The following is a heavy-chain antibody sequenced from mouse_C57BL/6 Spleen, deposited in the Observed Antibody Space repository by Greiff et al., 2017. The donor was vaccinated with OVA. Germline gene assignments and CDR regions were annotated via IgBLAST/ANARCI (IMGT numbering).Heavy chain of an antibody. D-gene: IGHD3-1*01. CDR2: IDPETGGT. Sequence: QVHVKQSGAELVRPGASVTLSCKASGYTFTDYEMHWVKQTPVHGLEWIGAIDPETGGTAYNQKFKGKAILTADKSSSTAYMELRSLTSEDSAVYYCTNSGAYWGQGTLVTVSA. J-gene: IGHJ3*01. CDR1: GYTFTDYE. V-gene: IGHV1-15*01. CDR3: TNSGAY.